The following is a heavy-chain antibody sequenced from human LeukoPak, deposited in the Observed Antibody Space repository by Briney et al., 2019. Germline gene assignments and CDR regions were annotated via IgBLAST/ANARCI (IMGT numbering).Heavy chain of an antibody. CDR2: VSGRDDST. Sequence: PGASLRLSCAASGFTFSNYAMSWVRQAPGKGLEWVSAVSGRDDSTYYADSVKGRFTISRDTSKNTLYLQMNSLRAEDTAVYYCAKWGDYDILTGYYGSDYWGQGTLVTVSS. CDR3: AKWGDYDILTGYYGSDY. V-gene: IGHV3-23*01. CDR1: GFTFSNYA. J-gene: IGHJ4*02. D-gene: IGHD3-9*01.